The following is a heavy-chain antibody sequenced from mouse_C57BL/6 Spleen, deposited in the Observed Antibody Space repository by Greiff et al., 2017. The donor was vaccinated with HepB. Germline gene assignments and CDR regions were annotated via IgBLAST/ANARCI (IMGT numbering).Heavy chain of an antibody. J-gene: IGHJ4*01. V-gene: IGHV7-1*01. CDR1: GFTFSDFY. CDR3: AVVASDYAMDY. D-gene: IGHD1-1*01. CDR2: SRNKANDYTT. Sequence: EVKVVESGGGLVQSGRSLRLSCATSGFTFSDFYMEWVRQAPGKGLEWIAASRNKANDYTTEYSASVKGRFIVSRDTSQSILYLQMNALRAEDTAIYYCAVVASDYAMDYWGQGTSVTVSS.